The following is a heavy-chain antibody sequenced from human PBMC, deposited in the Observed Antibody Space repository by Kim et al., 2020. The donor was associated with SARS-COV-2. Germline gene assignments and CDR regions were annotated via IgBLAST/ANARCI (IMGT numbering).Heavy chain of an antibody. CDR1: GGSISSSSYY. J-gene: IGHJ5*02. D-gene: IGHD2-15*01. CDR2: IYYSGST. Sequence: SETLSLTCTVSGGSISSSSYYWGWIRQPPGKGLEWIGSIYYSGSTYYNPSLKSRVTISVDTSKNQFSLKLSSVTAADTAVYYCARGSRSGGTSWFDPWGQGTLVTVSS. V-gene: IGHV4-39*01. CDR3: ARGSRSGGTSWFDP.